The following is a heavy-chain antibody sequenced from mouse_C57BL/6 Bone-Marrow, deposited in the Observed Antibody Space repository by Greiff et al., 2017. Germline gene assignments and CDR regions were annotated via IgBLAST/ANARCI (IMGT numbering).Heavy chain of an antibody. CDR1: GFTFSDYG. D-gene: IGHD2-1*01. V-gene: IGHV5-17*01. CDR2: ISSGSSTI. Sequence: EVKVEESGGGLVKPGGSLKLSCAASGFTFSDYGMHWVRQAPEKGLEWVAYISSGSSTIYYADTVKGRFTISRDNAKNTLFLQMTSLRSEDTAMYYCARGGNLGAMDYWGQGTSVTVSS. CDR3: ARGGNLGAMDY. J-gene: IGHJ4*01.